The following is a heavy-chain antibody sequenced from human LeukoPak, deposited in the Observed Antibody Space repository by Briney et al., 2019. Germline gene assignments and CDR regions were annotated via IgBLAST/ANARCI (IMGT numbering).Heavy chain of an antibody. CDR3: AGLLVGATSTIDH. D-gene: IGHD1-26*01. CDR1: SGSFSGHY. J-gene: IGHJ4*02. CDR2: INHSVRT. V-gene: IGHV4-34*01. Sequence: SETLSLTCAVYSGSFSGHYWSWIRQSPGKGLEWIGEINHSVRTNYNPSLRSRVTISVDPSKNHSSPTLSSVTAADTAVYYCAGLLVGATSTIDHWGQGTLVTVPS.